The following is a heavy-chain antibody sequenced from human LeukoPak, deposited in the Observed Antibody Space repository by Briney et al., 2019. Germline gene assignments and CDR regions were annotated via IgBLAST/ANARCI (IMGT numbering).Heavy chain of an antibody. CDR2: IIPILGIA. CDR3: ARDLITMIPPTFDY. D-gene: IGHD3-22*01. J-gene: IGHJ4*02. CDR1: GGTFSSYA. Sequence: SVKVSCKASGGTFSSYAISWVRQAPGQGLEWMGRIIPILGIANYAQKFQGRVTITADKSTSTAYMELSSLRSEDTAVYYCARDLITMIPPTFDYWGQGTLVTVSS. V-gene: IGHV1-69*04.